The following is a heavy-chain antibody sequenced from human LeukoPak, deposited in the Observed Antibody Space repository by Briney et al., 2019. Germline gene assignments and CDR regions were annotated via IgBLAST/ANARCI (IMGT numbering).Heavy chain of an antibody. J-gene: IGHJ4*02. V-gene: IGHV3-53*01. CDR3: ARFSAVAGTDY. CDR2: IYGGGST. CDR1: VLTVSNNY. Sequence: PGGSLRLFCAASVLTVSNNYMSWVRQAPGKGLEWVSVIYGGGSTFHADSVQGRFTISRDNAKNSLYLQMNSLRPEDTALYHCARFSAVAGTDYWGQGTQVTVSS. D-gene: IGHD6-19*01.